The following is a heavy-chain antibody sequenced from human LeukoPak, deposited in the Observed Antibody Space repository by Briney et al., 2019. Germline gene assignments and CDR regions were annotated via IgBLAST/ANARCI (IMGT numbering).Heavy chain of an antibody. V-gene: IGHV3-20*04. J-gene: IGHJ1*01. CDR1: GFTFSRHS. CDR3: ARVFTGGSSWTVFQH. D-gene: IGHD6-13*01. CDR2: ITWNGGPT. Sequence: GGSLRLSCTASGFTFSRHSMNWVRQAPGKGLEWVSGITWNGGPTGYADSVKGRFTISRDNAKNSLYLQMNSLRAEDTALYYRARVFTGGSSWTVFQHWGQGTLVTVPS.